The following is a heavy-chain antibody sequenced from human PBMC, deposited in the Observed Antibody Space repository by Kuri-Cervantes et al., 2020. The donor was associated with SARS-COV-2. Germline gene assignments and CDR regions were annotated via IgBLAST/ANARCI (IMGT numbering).Heavy chain of an antibody. J-gene: IGHJ3*02. Sequence: ASVKVSCKASGYTFTSYDINWVRQATGQGLEWMGWISAYNGNTNYAQKFQGRVTMTTDTSTSTAYMELRSLRSDDTAVYYCARDREYMVSESNAFDIWGQGTMVTVSS. CDR2: ISAYNGNT. D-gene: IGHD2-8*01. CDR3: ARDREYMVSESNAFDI. CDR1: GYTFTSYD. V-gene: IGHV1-18*01.